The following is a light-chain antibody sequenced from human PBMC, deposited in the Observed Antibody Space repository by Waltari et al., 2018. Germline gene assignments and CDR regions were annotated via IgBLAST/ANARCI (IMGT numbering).Light chain of an antibody. CDR3: QVWDTSSDHLWV. Sequence: SYVLTQPPSVSVAPGQTARISCGGNKNGSKGVHWYRQKPGQAPVLVVYDNSDRPSGIPERLSGSNSGNTATLTFNRVEAGDEADYYCQVWDTSSDHLWVFGGGTKLTVL. CDR2: DNS. J-gene: IGLJ3*02. V-gene: IGLV3-21*02. CDR1: KNGSKG.